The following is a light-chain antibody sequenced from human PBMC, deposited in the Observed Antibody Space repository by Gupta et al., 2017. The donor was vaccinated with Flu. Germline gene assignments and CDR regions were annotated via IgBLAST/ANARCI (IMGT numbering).Light chain of an antibody. CDR3: QSADSSGTYPYVV. J-gene: IGLJ2*01. Sequence: SYELTQPLSVPVSPGQRARILCSGDALAKQYAYWYQQKPGQALVLVIYKDSERPSGNPERFSGSSSGKTVTMTISGVQAEDEADYDCQSADSSGTYPYVVFGGGTKLTVL. CDR1: ALAKQY. V-gene: IGLV3-25*03. CDR2: KDS.